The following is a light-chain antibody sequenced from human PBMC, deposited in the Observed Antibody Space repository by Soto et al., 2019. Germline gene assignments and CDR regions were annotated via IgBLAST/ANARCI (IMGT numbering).Light chain of an antibody. CDR3: QQYDVYSK. Sequence: DIQMTQSPSTLSASVGDRVTITCRASQNIRSWLAWYQQKPGKAPKLLIYKASNLESGVPSRFSASGSGTEFTLTIISLQPDDFGTYYCQQYDVYSKFGQGTRVDVK. CDR1: QNIRSW. J-gene: IGKJ1*01. CDR2: KAS. V-gene: IGKV1-5*03.